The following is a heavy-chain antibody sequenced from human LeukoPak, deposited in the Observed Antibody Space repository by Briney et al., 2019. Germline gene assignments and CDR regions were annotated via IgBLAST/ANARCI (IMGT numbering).Heavy chain of an antibody. CDR3: ATAKYYDSSGYPLDY. CDR2: FGHEDGES. D-gene: IGHD3-22*01. Sequence: ASVRDSCKVSRYTLIELSMHCVRPAPGKRREWMGRFGHEDGESIFAQMFQGGVTMTEDTSTDTAYMELSSLRSEDTAVYYCATAKYYDSSGYPLDYWGQGTLVTVSS. V-gene: IGHV1-24*01. CDR1: RYTLIELS. J-gene: IGHJ4*02.